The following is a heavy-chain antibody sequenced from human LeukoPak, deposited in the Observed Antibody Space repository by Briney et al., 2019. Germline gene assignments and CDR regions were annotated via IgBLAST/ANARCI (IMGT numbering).Heavy chain of an antibody. CDR1: AFTVSSNY. D-gene: IGHD1-26*01. CDR3: ARDHSGSYQRAFDI. V-gene: IGHV3-66*02. J-gene: IGHJ3*02. CDR2: IYGGGSS. Sequence: GGSLRLSCAVSAFTVSSNYVSWVRQAPGKGLEWVSVIYGGGSSNYADSVKGRFTISRDNSKNTLYLQMNSLRAEDTAVYYCARDHSGSYQRAFDIWGQGTMVTVSS.